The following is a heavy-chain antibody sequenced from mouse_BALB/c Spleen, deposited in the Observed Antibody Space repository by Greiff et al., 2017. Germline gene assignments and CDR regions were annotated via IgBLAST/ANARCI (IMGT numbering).Heavy chain of an antibody. V-gene: IGHV3-5*02. D-gene: IGHD1-2*01. Sequence: EVKVEESGPGLVKPSQTVSLTCTVTGISITTGNYRWSWIRQFPGNKLEWIGYIYYSGTITYNPSLTSRTTITRDTSKNQFFLEMNSLTAEDTATYYCAREVTTARYFDVWGAGTTVTVSS. CDR2: IYYSGTI. CDR1: GISITTGNYR. CDR3: AREVTTARYFDV. J-gene: IGHJ1*01.